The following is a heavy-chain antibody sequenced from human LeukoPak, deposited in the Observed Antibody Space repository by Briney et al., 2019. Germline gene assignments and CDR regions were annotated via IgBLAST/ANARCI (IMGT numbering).Heavy chain of an antibody. J-gene: IGHJ4*02. CDR2: ISSSSSYI. D-gene: IGHD3-3*01. V-gene: IGHV3-21*01. CDR3: ARDSYEFWSGYERTQTESDY. CDR1: GFTFSSYS. Sequence: GGSLRLSCAASGFTFSSYSMNWVRQAPGKGLEWVSSISSSSSYIYYADSVKGRFTISRDNAKNSLYLQMNSLRAEDTAVYYCARDSYEFWSGYERTQTESDYWGQGTLVTVSS.